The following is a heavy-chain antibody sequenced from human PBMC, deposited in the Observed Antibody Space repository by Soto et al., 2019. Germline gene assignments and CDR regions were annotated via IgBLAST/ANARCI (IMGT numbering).Heavy chain of an antibody. CDR2: IYYSGST. J-gene: IGHJ6*02. V-gene: IGHV4-31*03. CDR1: GGSISSGGYY. D-gene: IGHD2-21*02. CDR3: ARVCGGDWHHGMDV. Sequence: QVQLQESGPGLVKPSQTLSLTCTVSGGSISSGGYYWSWIRQHPGKGLEWIGYIYYSGSTYYNPSHKSRVNISVDTSKNPPILKVSSVTAADTAVYYCARVCGGDWHHGMDVWGQGTTVTVSS.